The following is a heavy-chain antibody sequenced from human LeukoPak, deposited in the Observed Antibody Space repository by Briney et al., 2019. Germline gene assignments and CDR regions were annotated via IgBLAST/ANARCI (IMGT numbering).Heavy chain of an antibody. CDR2: IYYTGIT. CDR1: GGTISSYY. D-gene: IGHD2-15*01. CDR3: ARVPLGYCSGGSCYSTQYYYYGMDV. Sequence: SETLSLTCTVSGGTISSYYWTWIRQPPGKGPEWIGYIYYTGITNYNPSLKSRATISVDTSHNQLSLKLNSVTAADTAVYYCARVPLGYCSGGSCYSTQYYYYGMDVWGQGTTVTVSS. J-gene: IGHJ6*02. V-gene: IGHV4-59*01.